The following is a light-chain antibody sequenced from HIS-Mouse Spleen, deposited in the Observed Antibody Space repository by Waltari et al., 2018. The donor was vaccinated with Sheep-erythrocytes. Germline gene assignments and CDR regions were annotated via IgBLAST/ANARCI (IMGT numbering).Light chain of an antibody. CDR2: QDS. J-gene: IGLJ1*01. CDR1: KLGDKY. V-gene: IGLV3-1*01. Sequence: YELTQPPSVSVSPGQTASITCSGDKLGDKYACWYQQKPGQSPVLVIYQDSKRPSGIPERFSGSNSGNTATLTISGTQAMDEADYYCQSADSSGTYVFGTGTKVTVL. CDR3: QSADSSGTYV.